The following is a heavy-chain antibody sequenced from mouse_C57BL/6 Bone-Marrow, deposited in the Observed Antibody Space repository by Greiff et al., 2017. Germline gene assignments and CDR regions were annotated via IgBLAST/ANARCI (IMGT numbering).Heavy chain of an antibody. Sequence: EVKLQQSGPELVKPGASVKISCKASGYTFTDYYMNWVKQSHGKSLEWIGDINPNNGGTSYNQKFKGKATLTVDKSSSTAYMELRSLTSEDSAVYYCARWNSVYAMDYWGQGTSVTVSS. J-gene: IGHJ4*01. CDR3: ARWNSVYAMDY. CDR2: INPNNGGT. CDR1: GYTFTDYY. D-gene: IGHD3-2*02. V-gene: IGHV1-26*01.